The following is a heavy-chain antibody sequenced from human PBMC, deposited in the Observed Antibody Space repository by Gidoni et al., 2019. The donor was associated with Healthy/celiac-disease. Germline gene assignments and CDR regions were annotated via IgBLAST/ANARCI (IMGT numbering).Heavy chain of an antibody. J-gene: IGHJ3*02. CDR3: AGLTLVGATREDAFDI. CDR1: GFTFSSYE. V-gene: IGHV3-48*03. D-gene: IGHD1-26*01. Sequence: EVQLVESGGGLVQPGGSLRLSCAASGFTFSSYEMNWVRQAPGKGLEWVSYISSSGSTIYYADSVKGRFTISRDNAKNSLYLQMNSLRAEDTAVYYCAGLTLVGATREDAFDIWGQGTMVTVSS. CDR2: ISSSGSTI.